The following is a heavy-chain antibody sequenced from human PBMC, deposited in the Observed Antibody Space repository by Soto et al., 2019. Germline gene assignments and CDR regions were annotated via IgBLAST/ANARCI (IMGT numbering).Heavy chain of an antibody. Sequence: EVQLVESGGGLVKPGGSLRLSCAASGFTFTRYSMNWVRQAPGKGLEWVSSISSTTNYIYYGDSMKGRFTISRDSPKNSLYVEMNSLRAEETAVYYCARESEDLTSNFAYWGQGTLVTVSS. V-gene: IGHV3-21*06. CDR2: ISSTTNYI. J-gene: IGHJ4*02. CDR3: ARESEDLTSNFAY. CDR1: GFTFTRYS.